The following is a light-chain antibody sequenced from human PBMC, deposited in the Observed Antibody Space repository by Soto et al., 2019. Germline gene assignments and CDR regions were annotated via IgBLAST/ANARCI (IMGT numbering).Light chain of an antibody. V-gene: IGKV3-20*01. J-gene: IGKJ1*01. Sequence: ETVLTQSPGTLSLSPGERATLSCRASQSVSSSYLAWYQQKPGQAPRLLIYGASSRATGIPDRFSGSGSGTGFTLTISRLEPEDFAVYYCQQYGSSPTTFGQGTKV. CDR2: GAS. CDR3: QQYGSSPTT. CDR1: QSVSSSY.